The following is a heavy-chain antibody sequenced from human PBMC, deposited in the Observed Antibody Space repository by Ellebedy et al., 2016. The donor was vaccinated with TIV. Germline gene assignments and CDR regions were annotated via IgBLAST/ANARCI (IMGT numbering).Heavy chain of an antibody. CDR3: AKGTWIQLWLGY. J-gene: IGHJ4*02. CDR2: ISGNGGST. D-gene: IGHD5-18*01. V-gene: IGHV3-23*01. CDR1: GFHFSNYA. Sequence: GESLKISCAVSGFHFSNYAVHWVRQAPGKGLEWVSAISGNGGSTHYEDSVEGRFTVSRDNSKNTLYLQMNSLRAEDTAVYYCAKGTWIQLWLGYWGQGTLVTVSS.